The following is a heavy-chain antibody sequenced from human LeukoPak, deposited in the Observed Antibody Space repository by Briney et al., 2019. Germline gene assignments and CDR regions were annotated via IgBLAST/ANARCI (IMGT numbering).Heavy chain of an antibody. V-gene: IGHV3-23*01. CDR3: AKDLHLRSNFLAFDI. CDR2: ISGSGGST. CDR1: GFTFSSYG. D-gene: IGHD3-3*01. J-gene: IGHJ3*02. Sequence: PGGSLRLSCAASGFTFSSYGMNWVRQAPGKGLEWVSAISGSGGSTYYADSVKGRFTISRDNSKNTLYLQMNSLRAEDTAVYYCAKDLHLRSNFLAFDIWGQGTMVTVSS.